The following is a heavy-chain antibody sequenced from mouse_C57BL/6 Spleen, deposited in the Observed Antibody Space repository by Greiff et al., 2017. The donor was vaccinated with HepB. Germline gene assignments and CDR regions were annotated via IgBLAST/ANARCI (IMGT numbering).Heavy chain of an antibody. CDR2: ISYDGSN. J-gene: IGHJ3*01. D-gene: IGHD1-1*01. Sequence: EVQLVESGPGLVKPSQSLSLTCSVTGYSITSGYYWNWIRQFPGNKLEWMGYISYDGSNNYNPSLKNRISITRDTSKNQFFLKLNSVTTEDTATYYCASPYGSYFWFAYWGQGTLVTVSA. CDR3: ASPYGSYFWFAY. CDR1: GYSITSGYY. V-gene: IGHV3-6*01.